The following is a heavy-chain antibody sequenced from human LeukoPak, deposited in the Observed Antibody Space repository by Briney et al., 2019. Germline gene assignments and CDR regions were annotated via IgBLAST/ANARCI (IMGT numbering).Heavy chain of an antibody. CDR2: INPSGST. CDR1: GGSFSGYY. Sequence: SETLSLTCAVYGGSFSGYYWSWVRQPAGKGLEWIGEINPSGSTNYNPSLKSRVTISVDTSKNQFSLKLSSVTAADTAVYYCARVSRSGSYFGAFEIWGQGKMVTVSS. V-gene: IGHV4-34*01. J-gene: IGHJ3*02. CDR3: ARVSRSGSYFGAFEI. D-gene: IGHD1-26*01.